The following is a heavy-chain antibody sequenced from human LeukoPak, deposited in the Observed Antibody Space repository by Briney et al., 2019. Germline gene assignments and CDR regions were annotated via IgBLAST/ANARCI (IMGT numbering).Heavy chain of an antibody. CDR2: ISYDGSNK. J-gene: IGHJ4*02. CDR3: AKGGLGYCSSTTCYVSELDY. V-gene: IGHV3-30*18. Sequence: GGSLRLSCAASGFTFSSYGMHWVRQAPGKGLEWVGVISYDGSNKYYADSVKGRFTISRDNSKNTLYLQINSLRADDTAVYYCAKGGLGYCSSTTCYVSELDYWGQRTLVTVSS. D-gene: IGHD2-2*01. CDR1: GFTFSSYG.